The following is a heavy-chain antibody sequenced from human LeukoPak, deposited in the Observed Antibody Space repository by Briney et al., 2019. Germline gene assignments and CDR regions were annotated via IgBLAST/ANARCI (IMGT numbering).Heavy chain of an antibody. Sequence: SETLSLTCTVSGGSISSGGYYWSWIRQPPGKGLEWIGYIYHSGSTYYNPSLKSRVTISVDRSKNQFSLKLSSVTAADTAVYYCARDFLTGYFDAFDIWGQGTMVTVSS. CDR2: IYHSGST. D-gene: IGHD3-9*01. CDR3: ARDFLTGYFDAFDI. V-gene: IGHV4-30-2*01. CDR1: GGSISSGGYY. J-gene: IGHJ3*02.